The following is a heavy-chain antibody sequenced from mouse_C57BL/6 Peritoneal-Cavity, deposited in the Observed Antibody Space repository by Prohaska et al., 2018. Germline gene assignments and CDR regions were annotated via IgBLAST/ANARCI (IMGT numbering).Heavy chain of an antibody. Sequence: DVQLLETGGGLVQSGGSRGLSCDDSGFTFCCFLISWVRQRPGKNLEWIGDINSDGSAINYAPSIKDRFTIFRDNDKSTLYLQMSNVRSEDTATYFCMRYGNYWYFDVWGTGTTVTVSS. V-gene: IGHV11-2*01. D-gene: IGHD2-1*01. J-gene: IGHJ1*03. CDR2: INSDGSAI. CDR1: GFTFCCFL. CDR3: MRYGNYWYFDV.